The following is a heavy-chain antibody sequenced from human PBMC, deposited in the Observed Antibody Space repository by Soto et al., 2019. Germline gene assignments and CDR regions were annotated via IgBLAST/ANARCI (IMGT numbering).Heavy chain of an antibody. J-gene: IGHJ4*02. CDR3: ANAAYSTRWDDF. D-gene: IGHD6-13*01. V-gene: IGHV1-46*01. CDR2: INPSGGST. Sequence: QVQLVQSGAEVKKPVASVKISCKSSEYSFTDYYIHWVRQAPGQGLEWMGLINPSGGSTSYPQKLQGRVTLTRDTSTSTVYMDLSSLRSEDPAVYYCANAAYSTRWDDFWGQGTLVTVSS. CDR1: EYSFTDYY.